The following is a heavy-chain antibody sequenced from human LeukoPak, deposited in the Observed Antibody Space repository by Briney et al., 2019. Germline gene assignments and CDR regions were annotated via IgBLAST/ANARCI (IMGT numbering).Heavy chain of an antibody. CDR2: ISGSGRST. CDR3: AKSIVNSGTYIPFDY. CDR1: GFTFSSYA. Sequence: PGGSLRLSCAASGFTFSSYAMSWVRQAPGKGLEWVSVISGSGRSTYYADSVKGRFTISRDKSKNSLYLQMNSLRVEDTAIYYCAKSIVNSGTYIPFDYWGQGTLVTVSS. J-gene: IGHJ4*02. V-gene: IGHV3-23*01. D-gene: IGHD1-26*01.